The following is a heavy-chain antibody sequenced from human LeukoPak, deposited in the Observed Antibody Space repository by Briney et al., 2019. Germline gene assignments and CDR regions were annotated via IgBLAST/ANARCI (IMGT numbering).Heavy chain of an antibody. CDR2: IKQDGSEK. J-gene: IGHJ6*03. Sequence: GGSLRLSCAASGFTFSSYWMSWVRQAPGKGLEWVANIKQDGSEKYYVDSVKGRFTISRDNAKNSLYLQMNSLRAEDTALYYCAKDNHRPDSTSWYLDYMDVWGKGTTVTVSS. V-gene: IGHV3-7*03. D-gene: IGHD2-2*01. CDR3: AKDNHRPDSTSWYLDYMDV. CDR1: GFTFSSYW.